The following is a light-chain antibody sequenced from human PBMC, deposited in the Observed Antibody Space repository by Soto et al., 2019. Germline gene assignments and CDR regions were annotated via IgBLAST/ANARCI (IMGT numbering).Light chain of an antibody. CDR3: CSYATTGTFL. CDR2: EVN. V-gene: IGLV2-23*02. CDR1: SSDVGYYNF. J-gene: IGLJ2*01. Sequence: QSALTQPASVSGSPGQSITLSCTGSSSDVGYYNFVSWYQQHPGKAPNLIIYEVNKRPSGVSNRFSGSKSGNTASLTISGLQAEDEADYFCCSYATTGTFLFGGGTKLTVL.